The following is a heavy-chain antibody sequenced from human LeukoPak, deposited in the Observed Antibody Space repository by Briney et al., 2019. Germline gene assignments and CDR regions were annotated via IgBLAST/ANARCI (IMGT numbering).Heavy chain of an antibody. CDR3: AKDRYYDSSGYYLFDY. CDR2: ISWNSGST. CDR1: GFTFDDYA. V-gene: IGHV3-9*01. J-gene: IGHJ4*02. D-gene: IGHD3-22*01. Sequence: GGSLRLSCAASGFTFDDYAMHWVRQAPGKGLEWVSGISWNSGSTGYADSVKGRFTISRDNAKNSLYLQMNSLRAEDTALYYCAKDRYYDSSGYYLFDYWGQGTLVTVSS.